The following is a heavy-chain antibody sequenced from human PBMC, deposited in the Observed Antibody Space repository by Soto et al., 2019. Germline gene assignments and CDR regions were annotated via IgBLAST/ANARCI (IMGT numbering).Heavy chain of an antibody. J-gene: IGHJ6*02. CDR1: GGSISSGGYY. D-gene: IGHD3-3*01. CDR3: ARDTMYYDFWSGYYTNYYYGMDV. Sequence: QVQLQESGPGLVKPSQTLSLTCTVSGGSISSGGYYWSWIRQHPGKGLEWIGYIYYSGSTYYNPSLKRRVTISVDTSKNQFSLKLSSVTAADTAVYYCARDTMYYDFWSGYYTNYYYGMDVWGQGTTVTVSS. V-gene: IGHV4-31*03. CDR2: IYYSGST.